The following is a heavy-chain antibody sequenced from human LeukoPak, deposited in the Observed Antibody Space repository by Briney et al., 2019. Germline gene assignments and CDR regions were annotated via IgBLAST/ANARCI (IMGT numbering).Heavy chain of an antibody. CDR2: IESNGGDK. CDR1: GFSFSIYW. Sequence: GGSLRLSCAASGFSFSIYWMSWIRQTPGKGLEYVANIESNGGDKYYVDSVKGRFTISRDNAKNSLYLQMNSLRAEDTAVYYCARRAGAYSHPYDYWGQGTLVTVSS. D-gene: IGHD4/OR15-4a*01. V-gene: IGHV3-7*03. CDR3: ARRAGAYSHPYDY. J-gene: IGHJ4*02.